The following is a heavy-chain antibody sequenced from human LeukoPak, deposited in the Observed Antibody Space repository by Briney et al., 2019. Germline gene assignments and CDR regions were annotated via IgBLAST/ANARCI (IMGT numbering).Heavy chain of an antibody. CDR2: IYYSGST. CDR3: ARLPGIAAA. D-gene: IGHD6-13*01. J-gene: IGHJ4*02. V-gene: IGHV4-59*08. CDR1: GGSTSRYY. Sequence: TSETLSLTCTVSGGSTSRYYWSWIRQPPGKRLEWLGYIYYSGSTTYNPSLKSRLTMSVATSNNQISLKLISLIAADTAVYYCARLPGIAAAWGQGTLVTVSS.